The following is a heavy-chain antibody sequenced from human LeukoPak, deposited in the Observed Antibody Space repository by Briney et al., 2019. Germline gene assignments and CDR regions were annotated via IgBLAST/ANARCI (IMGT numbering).Heavy chain of an antibody. CDR2: IYYSGST. J-gene: IGHJ4*02. Sequence: SETLSLTCTVSGGSISSYYGSWIRQPPGKGLEWIGYIYYSGSTNYNPSLKSRLTISVDTSKNQFSLKLSSVTAADTAVYYCARGGWNKFDYWGQGTLVTVSS. CDR1: GGSISSYY. CDR3: ARGGWNKFDY. V-gene: IGHV4-59*01. D-gene: IGHD3-22*01.